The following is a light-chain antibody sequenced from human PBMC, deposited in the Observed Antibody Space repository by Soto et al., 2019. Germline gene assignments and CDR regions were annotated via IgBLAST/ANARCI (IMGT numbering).Light chain of an antibody. V-gene: IGKV3-20*01. CDR3: QHYGSPGT. J-gene: IGKJ1*01. CDR2: GAS. Sequence: IVLTQSPGTLSLSPGERATLSCRASQSVSSSYLAWYQQKPGQAPRLLIYGASSRATGIPDRFTGSGSGTDFPLTISRMEPEDFAVDDCQHYGSPGTFCQGTKVDIK. CDR1: QSVSSSY.